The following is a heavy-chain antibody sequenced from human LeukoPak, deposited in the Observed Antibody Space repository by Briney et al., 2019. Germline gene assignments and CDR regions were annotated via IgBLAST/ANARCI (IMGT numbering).Heavy chain of an antibody. D-gene: IGHD3-22*01. CDR1: GFTFSSYS. CDR3: ARDSEPVVYYDSSGYLDAFDI. J-gene: IGHJ3*02. Sequence: GGSLRLSCAASGFTFSSYSMNWVRQAPGKGLEWVSYISSSSSYTNYADSVKGRFTISRDNAKNSLYLQMNSLRAEDTAVYYCARDSEPVVYYDSSGYLDAFDIWGQGTMVTVSS. V-gene: IGHV3-21*04. CDR2: ISSSSSYT.